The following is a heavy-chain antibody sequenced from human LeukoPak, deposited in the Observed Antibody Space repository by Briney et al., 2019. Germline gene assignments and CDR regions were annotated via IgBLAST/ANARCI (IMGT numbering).Heavy chain of an antibody. V-gene: IGHV1-69*04. Sequence: SVKVSCKASGGXFSSYAMSWVRQAPGQGLEWMGRIIPILGIANYAQKFQGRVTITADKSTSTAYMELSSLRSEDTAVYYCAVNRIAARPYFDYWGQGTLVTVSS. J-gene: IGHJ4*02. CDR3: AVNRIAARPYFDY. CDR2: IIPILGIA. CDR1: GGXFSSYA. D-gene: IGHD6-6*01.